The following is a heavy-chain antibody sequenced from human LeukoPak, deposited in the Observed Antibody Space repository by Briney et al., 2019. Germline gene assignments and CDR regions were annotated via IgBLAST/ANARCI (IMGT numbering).Heavy chain of an antibody. Sequence: SETLSLTCTVSGGSISITSYYWGWIRQPPGKGLEWIGSMYSSGSTYYNPSLKSRVTISVDTSKDQFSLKLSSVTAADTAVYYCARGPPDCSSTSCYAFDAFDIWGQGTMVTVSS. CDR2: MYSSGST. J-gene: IGHJ3*02. CDR3: ARGPPDCSSTSCYAFDAFDI. D-gene: IGHD2-2*01. V-gene: IGHV4-39*07. CDR1: GGSISITSYY.